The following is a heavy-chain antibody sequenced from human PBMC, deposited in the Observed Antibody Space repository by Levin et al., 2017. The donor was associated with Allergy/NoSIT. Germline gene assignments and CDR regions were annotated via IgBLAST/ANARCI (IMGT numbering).Heavy chain of an antibody. J-gene: IGHJ4*02. V-gene: IGHV3-23*01. CDR2: ITLNGISP. D-gene: IGHD3-10*01. CDR3: ARGCPFANHWYYPFDS. Sequence: GGSLRLSCAASGFNFNTSAMTWVRQAPGKGLEWVSAITLNGISPYYTGSVKGRFTISRDNSKSTLYLQMNSLRAEDTAIYYCARGCPFANHWYYPFDSWGQGVLVTVSS. CDR1: GFNFNTSA.